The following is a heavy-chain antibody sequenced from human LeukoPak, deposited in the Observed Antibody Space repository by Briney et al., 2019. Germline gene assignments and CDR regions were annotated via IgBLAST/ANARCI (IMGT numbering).Heavy chain of an antibody. V-gene: IGHV3-21*04. J-gene: IGHJ4*02. CDR3: AKDGGLWVSAHWGDS. CDR2: ISSSSSYI. Sequence: GGSLRLSCAASGFTFSSYSMNWVRQAPGKGLEWVSSISSSSSYIYYADSVKGRFTVSRDDSKNTLYLQMNSLRAEDTAVYYCAKDGGLWVSAHWGDSWGRGTLVTVSS. CDR1: GFTFSSYS. D-gene: IGHD7-27*01.